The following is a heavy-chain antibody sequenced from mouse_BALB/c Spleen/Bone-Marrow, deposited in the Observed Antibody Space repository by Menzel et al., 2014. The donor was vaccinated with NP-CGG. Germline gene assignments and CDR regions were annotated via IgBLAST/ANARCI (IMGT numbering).Heavy chain of an antibody. J-gene: IGHJ4*01. D-gene: IGHD1-1*01. CDR3: AYGSSYGRVDY. Sequence: LQESGPALLMPFASVMMSCKAFGYTFTSYVMHWVKQKPGQGLEWIGYINPYNDGTKYNETFKGKATRTSDKSSSTAYMELSSLTSEDSAVYYCAYGSSYGRVDYWGQGTSVTV. V-gene: IGHV1-14*01. CDR2: INPYNDGT. CDR1: GYTFTSYV.